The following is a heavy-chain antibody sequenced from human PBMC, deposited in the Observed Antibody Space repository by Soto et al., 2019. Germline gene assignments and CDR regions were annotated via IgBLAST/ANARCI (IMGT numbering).Heavy chain of an antibody. Sequence: SGPTLVNPTQTLTLTCTFSGFSLSTSGMCVSWIRQPPGKALEWLARIDWDDDKYYSTSLRTSLTISKDTSKNQVVLTMTNMDPVDTATYYCARTYFDSSGSIYFDYWGQGTLVTVSS. CDR1: GFSLSTSGMC. V-gene: IGHV2-70*11. CDR2: IDWDDDK. CDR3: ARTYFDSSGSIYFDY. D-gene: IGHD3-22*01. J-gene: IGHJ4*02.